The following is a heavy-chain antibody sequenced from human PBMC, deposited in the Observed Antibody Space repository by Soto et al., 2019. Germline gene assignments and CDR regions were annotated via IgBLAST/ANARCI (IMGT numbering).Heavy chain of an antibody. Sequence: SVKVSCKASGGTFSSYAISWVRQAPGQGLEWMGGIIPIFGTANYAQKFQGRVTITADESTSTAYMELSSLRSEDTAVYYCAGGPPYCSGGSCYSYGMDAWGQGTTVTVSS. CDR3: AGGPPYCSGGSCYSYGMDA. CDR2: IIPIFGTA. CDR1: GGTFSSYA. V-gene: IGHV1-69*13. J-gene: IGHJ6*02. D-gene: IGHD2-15*01.